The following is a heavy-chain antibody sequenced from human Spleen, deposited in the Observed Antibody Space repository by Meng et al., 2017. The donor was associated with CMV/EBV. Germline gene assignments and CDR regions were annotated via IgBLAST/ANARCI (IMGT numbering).Heavy chain of an antibody. V-gene: IGHV3-11*04. CDR2: ISSSSAII. CDR3: VRCRSEREVPGAIPGLDP. CDR1: GFTFSDHY. Sequence: LSLTCAASGFTFSDHYMSWIRQAPGKGLEWVSHISSSSAIIFYADSVKGRFTISRDNAKNSLYLQMSSLRAEDTAVYYCVRCRSEREVPGAIPGLDPWGQGTLVTVSS. J-gene: IGHJ5*02. D-gene: IGHD2-2*01.